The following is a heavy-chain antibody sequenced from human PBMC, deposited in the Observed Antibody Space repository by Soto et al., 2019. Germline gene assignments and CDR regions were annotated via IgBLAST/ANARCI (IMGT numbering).Heavy chain of an antibody. CDR2: ISYDGSNK. CDR3: ARGHELVPPGGY. Sequence: GSLRLSCAASGFTFVSYAIHWGRQAPVKWLEWVAVISYDGSNKYYADSVKGRFTISRDNSKNTLYLQMNSLRAEDTAVYYCARGHELVPPGGYWGQGTLVTVSS. CDR1: GFTFVSYA. J-gene: IGHJ4*02. V-gene: IGHV3-30-3*01. D-gene: IGHD6-13*01.